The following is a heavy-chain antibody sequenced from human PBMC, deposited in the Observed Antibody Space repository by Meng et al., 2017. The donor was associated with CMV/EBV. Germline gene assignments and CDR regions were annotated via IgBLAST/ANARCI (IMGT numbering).Heavy chain of an antibody. CDR3: AKSQAYYYGSGSDHFDY. CDR1: GFTFDDYA. V-gene: IGHV3-9*01. D-gene: IGHD3-10*01. Sequence: SLKISCAASGFTFDDYAMHWVRQAPGKGLEWVSGISWNSGSIGYADSVKGRFTISRDNAKNSLYLQMNSLRAEDTALYYCAKSQAYYYGSGSDHFDYWGQGTLVTRLL. J-gene: IGHJ4*02. CDR2: ISWNSGSI.